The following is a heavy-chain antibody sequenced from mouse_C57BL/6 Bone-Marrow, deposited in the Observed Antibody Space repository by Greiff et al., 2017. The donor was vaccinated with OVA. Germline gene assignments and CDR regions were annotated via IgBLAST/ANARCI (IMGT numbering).Heavy chain of an antibody. CDR1: GYTFTSYW. Sequence: QVQLQQSGAELVKPGASVKLSCKASGYTFTSYWMHWVKQRPGQGLEWIGMIHPNSGSTNYNEKFKSKATLTVDKSSSTAYMQLSSLTSEDSAVYYCARDYGSSYFYYFDYWGQGTTLTVSS. CDR3: ARDYGSSYFYYFDY. V-gene: IGHV1-64*01. J-gene: IGHJ2*01. CDR2: IHPNSGST. D-gene: IGHD1-1*01.